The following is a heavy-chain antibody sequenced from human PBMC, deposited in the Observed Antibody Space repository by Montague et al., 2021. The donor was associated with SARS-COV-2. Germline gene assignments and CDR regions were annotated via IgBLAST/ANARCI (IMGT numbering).Heavy chain of an antibody. CDR1: GGSLSGFY. V-gene: IGHV4-34*01. D-gene: IGHD6-19*01. CDR2: ITHGGST. CDR3: ARLKRGGIVVAGPYYFDY. Sequence: SETLSLTCAVYGGSLSGFYWTWIRQAPGKGLEWVGEITHGGSTSYSPALKSRLTISLDTSKNQFSLKLSSVTAADTAVYYCARLKRGGIVVAGPYYFDYWGQGTLVTVSP. J-gene: IGHJ4*02.